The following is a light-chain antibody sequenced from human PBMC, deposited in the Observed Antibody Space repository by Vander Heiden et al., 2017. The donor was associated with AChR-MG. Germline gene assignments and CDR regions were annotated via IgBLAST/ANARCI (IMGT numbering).Light chain of an antibody. CDR1: KSNIGSNS. J-gene: IGLJ3*02. CDR2: NNN. CDR3: AAWDDSLNGLV. Sequence: QSELTQPPSASGTLGQRVTIPCSGRKSNIGSNSVNWYQQLPGSAPKRILLNNNRRPPGVPDRFSGSKSGTSAYLAISGLQSEDEADYDCAAWDDSLNGLVFGGGTKLTVL. V-gene: IGLV1-44*01.